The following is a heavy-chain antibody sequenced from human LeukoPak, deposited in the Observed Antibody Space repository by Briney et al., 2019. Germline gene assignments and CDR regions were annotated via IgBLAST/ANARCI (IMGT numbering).Heavy chain of an antibody. D-gene: IGHD6-6*01. Sequence: PSETLSLACAVYGGSFSGYYWSWIRQPPGKGLEWIGEINHSGSTNYNPSLKSRVTISVDTSKNQFSLKLSSVTPEDTAVYYCARVSSSIGVFDYWGQGTLVTVSS. V-gene: IGHV4-34*01. CDR1: GGSFSGYY. J-gene: IGHJ4*02. CDR2: INHSGST. CDR3: ARVSSSIGVFDY.